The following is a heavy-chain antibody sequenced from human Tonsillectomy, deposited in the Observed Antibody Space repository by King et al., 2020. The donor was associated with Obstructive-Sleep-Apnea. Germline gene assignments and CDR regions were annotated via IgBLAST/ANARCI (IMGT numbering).Heavy chain of an antibody. J-gene: IGHJ4*02. CDR3: ARDKQEGSINWYSGSERGFDY. CDR2: IYHSGST. CDR1: GGSISSSNW. V-gene: IGHV4-4*02. D-gene: IGHD1-26*01. Sequence: VQLQESGPGLVKPSGTLSLTCAVSGGSISSSNWWSWVRQPPGKGLEWIGEIYHSGSTNYIPSLKSRVTISVDKSKNQFSLKLSSVTAADTAVYYCARDKQEGSINWYSGSERGFDYWGQGTLVTVSS.